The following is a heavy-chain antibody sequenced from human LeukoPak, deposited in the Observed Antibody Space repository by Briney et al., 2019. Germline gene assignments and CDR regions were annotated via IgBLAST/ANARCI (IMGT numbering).Heavy chain of an antibody. CDR3: ARDWREEYNWNYVGSYFDY. Sequence: SETLSLTCTVSGGSISSSSYYWGWIRQPPGKGLEWIGSIYYSGSTYYNPSLKSRVTISVDTSKNQFSLKLSSVTAADTAVYYCARDWREEYNWNYVGSYFDYWGQGTLVTVSS. D-gene: IGHD1-7*01. J-gene: IGHJ4*02. V-gene: IGHV4-39*07. CDR1: GGSISSSSYY. CDR2: IYYSGST.